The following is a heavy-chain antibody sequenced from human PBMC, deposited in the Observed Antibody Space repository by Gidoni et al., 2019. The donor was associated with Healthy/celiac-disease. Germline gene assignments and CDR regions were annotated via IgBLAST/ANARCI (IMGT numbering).Heavy chain of an antibody. Sequence: QITLKESGPTLVKPTQTLTLTCTFSGFSLSTSGVGVGWIRQPPGKALEWLALIYWDDDKRYSPSLKSRLTITKDTSKNQVVLTMTNMDPVDTATYYCAHIGDPYSGSYYWSFDYWGQGTLVTVSS. CDR2: IYWDDDK. D-gene: IGHD1-26*01. J-gene: IGHJ4*02. V-gene: IGHV2-5*02. CDR3: AHIGDPYSGSYYWSFDY. CDR1: GFSLSTSGVG.